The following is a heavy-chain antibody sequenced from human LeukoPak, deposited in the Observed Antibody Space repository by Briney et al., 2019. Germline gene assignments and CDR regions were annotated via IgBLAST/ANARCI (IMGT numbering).Heavy chain of an antibody. CDR1: GFTFSSYA. CDR3: AVRFDSSGYYYQPLDY. CDR2: ISGSGGSP. D-gene: IGHD3-22*01. J-gene: IGHJ4*02. Sequence: GGSLRLSCAASGFTFSSYAMSWVRRAPGKGLEWVSGISGSGGSPNYADSVKGRFTISRDNSKDTLYLQMNSLRAEDTAVYYCAVRFDSSGYYYQPLDYWAREPWSPSPQ. V-gene: IGHV3-23*01.